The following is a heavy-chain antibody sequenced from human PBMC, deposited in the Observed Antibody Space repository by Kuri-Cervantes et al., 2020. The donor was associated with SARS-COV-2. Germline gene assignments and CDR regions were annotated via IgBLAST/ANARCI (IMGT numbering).Heavy chain of an antibody. CDR2: ISYDGSNK. CDR3: ARDGDVGTRRRFSGWTYYYYGMDV. V-gene: IGHV3-30-3*01. Sequence: GESLKISCAASGFTFRSYAMHWVRQAPGKGLEWVAVISYDGSNKDYPDSVKGRFTISRDNSKNTLYLQMNSLRAEDTAVYYCARDGDVGTRRRFSGWTYYYYGMDVWGQGTTVTVSS. D-gene: IGHD6-19*01. CDR1: GFTFRSYA. J-gene: IGHJ6*02.